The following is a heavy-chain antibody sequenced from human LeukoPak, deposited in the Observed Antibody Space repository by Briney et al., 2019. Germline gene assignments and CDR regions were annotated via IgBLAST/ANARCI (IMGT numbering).Heavy chain of an antibody. V-gene: IGHV1-46*03. J-gene: IGHJ6*03. CDR3: SRVGESGYSAHYSYYYMDV. D-gene: IGHD3-3*01. Sequence: GASVKVSCKASGYTFTSYYMHWVRQAPGQGLEWMGIINPSGGSTSYAQKLQGRVTMTRDTSTSTVYKELSSLRSEDTAVYYCSRVGESGYSAHYSYYYMDVWGNGTTVTVSS. CDR1: GYTFTSYY. CDR2: INPSGGST.